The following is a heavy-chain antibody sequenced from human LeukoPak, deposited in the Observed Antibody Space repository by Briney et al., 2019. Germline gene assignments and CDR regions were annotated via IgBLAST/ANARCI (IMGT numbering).Heavy chain of an antibody. CDR2: ISGSGGST. Sequence: GGSLRLSCAASGFTFSSYAMSWVRQAPGKGLEWVSAISGSGGSTYYEDSVKGRFTNSRDNSKNTLYLQMNSLRAEDTAVYYCAKAAALGYCSGGSCYSCYWGQGTLVTVSS. V-gene: IGHV3-23*01. CDR1: GFTFSSYA. CDR3: AKAAALGYCSGGSCYSCY. D-gene: IGHD2-15*01. J-gene: IGHJ4*02.